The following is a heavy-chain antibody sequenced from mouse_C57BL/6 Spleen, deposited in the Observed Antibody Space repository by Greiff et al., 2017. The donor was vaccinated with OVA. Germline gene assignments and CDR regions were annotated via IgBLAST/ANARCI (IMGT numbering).Heavy chain of an antibody. Sequence: QVQLQQSGAELVRPGASVKLSCKASGYTFTDYYINWVKQRPGQGLEWIARIYPGSGNTYYNEKFKGKATLTAEKSSSTAYMQLSSLTSEDSAVYFCAREGVWLPQAWFAYWGQGTLVTVSA. CDR1: GYTFTDYY. D-gene: IGHD2-2*01. CDR2: IYPGSGNT. CDR3: AREGVWLPQAWFAY. J-gene: IGHJ3*01. V-gene: IGHV1-76*01.